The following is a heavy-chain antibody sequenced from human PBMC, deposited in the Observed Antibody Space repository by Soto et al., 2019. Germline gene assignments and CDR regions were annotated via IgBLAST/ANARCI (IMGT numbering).Heavy chain of an antibody. CDR2: VSSGGST. CDR1: GFTFTNYA. CDR3: AKRRGAGGHFDY. V-gene: IGHV3-23*01. Sequence: GGSLRLSCVASGFTFTNYAMGWVRQAPGKGLEWVSVVSSGGSTYYADSVTVRFTVSRDNSKNTLSLQMNSLRAEDTAVYYCAKRRGAGGHFDYWGQGALVTVSS. D-gene: IGHD2-15*01. J-gene: IGHJ4*02.